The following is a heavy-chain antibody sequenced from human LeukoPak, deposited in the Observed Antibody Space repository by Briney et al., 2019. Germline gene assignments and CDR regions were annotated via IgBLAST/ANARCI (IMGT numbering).Heavy chain of an antibody. J-gene: IGHJ4*02. Sequence: SETLSLTSTLPGGSISSYYWSSIPEPLGKRLWCIGYIYYSGSTNYNPSVKCRVTISVDTTKNHCYLKLSSVTAADTAVYYCASQTWERRGYFDYWGQGTLVTVSS. D-gene: IGHD1-1*01. V-gene: IGHV4-59*01. CDR3: ASQTWERRGYFDY. CDR2: IYYSGST. CDR1: GGSISSYY.